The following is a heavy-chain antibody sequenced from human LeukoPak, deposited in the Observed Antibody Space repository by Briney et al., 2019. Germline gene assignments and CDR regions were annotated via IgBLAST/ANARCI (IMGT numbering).Heavy chain of an antibody. J-gene: IGHJ4*02. V-gene: IGHV3-23*01. CDR1: GFTFEASA. CDR2: ISGSGGST. D-gene: IGHD4-17*01. CDR3: AKEGDYDNYFDY. Sequence: GGSLRLSCAASGFTFEASAMSWVRQAPGKGLEWVAAISGSGGSTYYADSVKGRFTISRDNSKNTLYLQMNSLRAEDTAVYYCAKEGDYDNYFDYWGQGTLVTVSS.